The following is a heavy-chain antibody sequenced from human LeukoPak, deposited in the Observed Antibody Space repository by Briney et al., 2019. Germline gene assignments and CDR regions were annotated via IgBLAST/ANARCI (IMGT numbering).Heavy chain of an antibody. CDR3: ARSPDYCSGGSCPLDY. CDR2: IYISGST. J-gene: IGHJ4*02. CDR1: GGSISSYY. Sequence: SETLSLTCTVSGGSISSYYWSWIRQPAGKGLEWIGRIYISGSTNYNPSLKSRVTMSVDTSKNQFSLKLSSVTAADTAVYYCARSPDYCSGGSCPLDYWGQGTLVTVSS. D-gene: IGHD2-15*01. V-gene: IGHV4-4*07.